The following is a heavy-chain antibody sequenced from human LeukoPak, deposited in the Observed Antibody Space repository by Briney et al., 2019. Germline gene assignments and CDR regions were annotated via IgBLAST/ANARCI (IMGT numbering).Heavy chain of an antibody. J-gene: IGHJ4*02. CDR1: GGSITTSY. V-gene: IGHV4-59*08. CDR3: ARLPGDY. Sequence: SETLSLTCTVSGGSITTSYWSWIRQPPGKGLEWIGYIYYTGSTNYNSSLKSRVTVSVDTSKNQFSLKLNSVTPADTAVYYCARLPGDYWGQGTLVIVSS. CDR2: IYYTGST.